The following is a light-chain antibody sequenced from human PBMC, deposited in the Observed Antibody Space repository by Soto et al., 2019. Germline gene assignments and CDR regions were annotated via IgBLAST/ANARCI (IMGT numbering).Light chain of an antibody. Sequence: QSVLTQPPSASGTPGQRVTISCSGSSSNIATNTVIWYQQLPGTAPKLLIFSYNQRPSGVPDRFSGSKSGTSASLAISGLQSEDEAHYYCAAWDDSLNGYVFGTGTKVTVL. CDR1: SSNIATNT. CDR2: SYN. V-gene: IGLV1-44*01. J-gene: IGLJ1*01. CDR3: AAWDDSLNGYV.